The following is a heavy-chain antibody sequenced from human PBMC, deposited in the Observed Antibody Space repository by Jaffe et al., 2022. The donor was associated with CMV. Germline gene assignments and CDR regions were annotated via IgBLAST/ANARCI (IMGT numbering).Heavy chain of an antibody. CDR2: IWYDGSNK. Sequence: QVQLVESGGGVVQPGRSLRLSCAASGFTFSSYGMHWVRQAPGKGLEWVAVIWYDGSNKYYADSVKGRFTISRDNSKNTLYLQMNSLRAEDTAVYYCARGMAGHQPLDYWGQGTLVTVSS. V-gene: IGHV3-33*08. CDR1: GFTFSSYG. J-gene: IGHJ4*02. CDR3: ARGMAGHQPLDY.